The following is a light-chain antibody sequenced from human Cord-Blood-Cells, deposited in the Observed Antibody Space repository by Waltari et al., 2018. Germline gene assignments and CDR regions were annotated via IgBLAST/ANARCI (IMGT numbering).Light chain of an antibody. CDR2: WAS. J-gene: IGKJ3*01. CDR1: QSVLYSSNNKNY. CDR3: QQYYSTPLT. Sequence: DIVITMSTDSLAVSLGERADTHCTSSQSVLYSSNNKNYLAWYQQKPGQPPKLLIYWASTRESGVPDRFSGSGSGTDFTLTISSLQAEDVAVYYCQQYYSTPLTFGPGTKVDIK. V-gene: IGKV4-1*01.